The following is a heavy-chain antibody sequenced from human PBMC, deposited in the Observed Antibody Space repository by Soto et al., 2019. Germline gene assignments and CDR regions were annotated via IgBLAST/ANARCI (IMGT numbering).Heavy chain of an antibody. CDR2: IVVGSGNT. J-gene: IGHJ4*02. CDR1: GFTVTSSA. Sequence: SVKVSCQASGFTVTSSAMQWMRQARGQRLEWIEWIVVGSGNTNYAQKFQKRVTITRDMSTSTAYMELSSFRSEDMVVYYCAAGGDDDFAYWLQGTLVTVSS. D-gene: IGHD4-17*01. V-gene: IGHV1-58*02. CDR3: AAGGDDDFAY.